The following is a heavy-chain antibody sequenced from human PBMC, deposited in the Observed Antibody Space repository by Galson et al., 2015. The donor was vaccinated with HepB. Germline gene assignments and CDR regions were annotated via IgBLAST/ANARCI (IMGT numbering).Heavy chain of an antibody. J-gene: IGHJ6*02. V-gene: IGHV3-21*01. CDR1: GFTFSSYS. CDR3: ASILRDGSGDYYCGMDV. D-gene: IGHD5-24*01. CDR2: ISSSSSYI. Sequence: SLRLSCAASGFTFSSYSMNWVRQAPGKGLEWVSSISSSSSYIYYADSVKGRFTISRDNAKNSLYLRMNSLRAEDTAVYYCASILRDGSGDYYCGMDVWGQGTTVTVSS.